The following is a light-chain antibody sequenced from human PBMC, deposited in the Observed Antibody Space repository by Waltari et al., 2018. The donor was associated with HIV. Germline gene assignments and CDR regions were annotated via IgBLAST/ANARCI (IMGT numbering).Light chain of an antibody. J-gene: IGLJ3*02. CDR3: NSYTSISTWV. CDR2: EAS. CDR1: SSDVGSYSY. Sequence: QSALTQPASVSGSPGQSITISCTGSSSDVGSYSYVSWYQQHPGKAPNLMIYEASNRPAGVSHRFSGAKSGNTASRTISGLQPEDEADYYCNSYTSISTWVFGGGTKLTVL. V-gene: IGLV2-14*01.